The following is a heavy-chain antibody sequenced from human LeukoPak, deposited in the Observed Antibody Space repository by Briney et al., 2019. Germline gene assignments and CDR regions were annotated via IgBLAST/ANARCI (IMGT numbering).Heavy chain of an antibody. CDR3: ARLRTGLVRVRGYYYYMDV. V-gene: IGHV4-59*12. D-gene: IGHD3-10*01. CDR2: IYYSGST. Sequence: PSETLSLTCTVSGGSISSYYWSWIRQPPGKGLEWIGYIYYSGSTNYNPSLKSRVTISVDTSKNQFSLKLSSVTAADTAVYYCARLRTGLVRVRGYYYYMDVWGKGTTVTISS. CDR1: GGSISSYY. J-gene: IGHJ6*03.